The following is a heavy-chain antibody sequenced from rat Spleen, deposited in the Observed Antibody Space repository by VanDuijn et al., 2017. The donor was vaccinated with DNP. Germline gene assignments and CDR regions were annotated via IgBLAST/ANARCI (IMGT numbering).Heavy chain of an antibody. V-gene: IGHV5-7*01. CDR1: GFTFSDYN. CDR2: ITSRGSST. CDR3: ARSTITAISNWFLY. Sequence: EVQLVESGGGLVQPGRSLKLSCVASGFTFSDYNMAWVRPVPGKGLEWVASITSRGSSTYYPDTLKGRFTIPRDNAKNTLYLHMNSLRSEETATYYCARSTITAISNWFLYWGQGTLVIISS. J-gene: IGHJ3*01. D-gene: IGHD1-2*01.